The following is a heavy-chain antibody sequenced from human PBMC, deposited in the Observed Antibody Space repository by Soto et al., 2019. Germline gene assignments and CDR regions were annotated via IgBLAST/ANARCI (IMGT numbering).Heavy chain of an antibody. J-gene: IGHJ4*02. CDR2: IYYSGST. D-gene: IGHD6-19*01. Sequence: SETLSLTCTVSGGSISSYYWSWIRQPPGKGLEWIGYIYYSGSTNYNPSLKSRVTISVDTSKNQFSLKLSSVTAADTAVYYCARSGWSLTDYWGQGTLVTVSS. V-gene: IGHV4-59*01. CDR3: ARSGWSLTDY. CDR1: GGSISSYY.